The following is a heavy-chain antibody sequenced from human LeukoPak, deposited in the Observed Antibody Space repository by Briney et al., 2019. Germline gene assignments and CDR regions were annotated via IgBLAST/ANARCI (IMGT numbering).Heavy chain of an antibody. CDR3: ARASPQYYDFWSGYYPLGHYYYMDV. J-gene: IGHJ6*03. CDR2: IYYGGST. V-gene: IGHV4-59*01. CDR1: GGSISSYY. Sequence: KPSETLSLTCTVSGGSISSYYWSWIRQPPGKGLEWIGYIYYGGSTNYNPSLKSRVTISVDTSKNQFSLKLSSVTAADTAVYYCARASPQYYDFWSGYYPLGHYYYMDVWGKGTTVTVSS. D-gene: IGHD3-3*01.